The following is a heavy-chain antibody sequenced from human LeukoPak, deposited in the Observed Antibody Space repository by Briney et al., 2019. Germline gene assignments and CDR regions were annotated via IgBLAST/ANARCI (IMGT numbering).Heavy chain of an antibody. CDR2: ISGSGRNT. V-gene: IGHV3-23*01. J-gene: IGHJ4*02. Sequence: GGSLRLSCSASGFNFSNHAMNWVRQAPGKGLEWISFISGSGRNTDYADSVKGRFTVSRDNPKNTLFLQMTSLRAEDTAVYYCTTDSRLVATTHPAFDYWGQGTLVTVSS. CDR3: TTDSRLVATTHPAFDY. D-gene: IGHD5-12*01. CDR1: GFNFSNHA.